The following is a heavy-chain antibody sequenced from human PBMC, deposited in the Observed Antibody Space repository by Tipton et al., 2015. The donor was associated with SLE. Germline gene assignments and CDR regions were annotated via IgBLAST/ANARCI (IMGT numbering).Heavy chain of an antibody. CDR1: GGSFSDYY. J-gene: IGHJ4*02. V-gene: IGHV4-34*01. CDR2: INHSGST. CDR3: ARLPYSYSNPFDY. D-gene: IGHD5-18*01. Sequence: TLSLTCAVYGGSFSDYYWTWIRQPPGKGLEWIGEINHSGSTNYNPSLKSRVTISVDTSNNQFSLKLSSMTAADTAVYYCARLPYSYSNPFDYWGQGTLVTVSS.